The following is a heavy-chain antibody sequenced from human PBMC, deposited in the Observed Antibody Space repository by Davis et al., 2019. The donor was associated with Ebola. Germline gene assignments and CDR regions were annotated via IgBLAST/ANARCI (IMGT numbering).Heavy chain of an antibody. V-gene: IGHV1-46*01. D-gene: IGHD2-2*03. CDR1: GYTFTSYY. CDR2: INPSGGST. J-gene: IGHJ4*02. Sequence: ASVKVSCKASGYTFTSYYMHWVRQAPGQGLEWMGIINPSGGSTSYAQKFQGRVTMTRDLFTSTVYMELISLTSEDTAVYYCARGSSHGYGGFDYWGQGTLVTVSS. CDR3: ARGSSHGYGGFDY.